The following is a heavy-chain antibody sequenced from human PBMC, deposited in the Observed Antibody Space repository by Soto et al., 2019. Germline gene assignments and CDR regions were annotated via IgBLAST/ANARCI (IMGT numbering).Heavy chain of an antibody. CDR2: IYRSGGT. Sequence: QVQLQESGPGLVKPSETLSLTCTVSGGSISSFYYSWIRQPPGKGLEWIGYIYRSGGTNYNPSRNSRVTISLDASKNQFSLELSSVTAADTAMYYCARGSSGWNSPFHFWGQGTLVTVSS. D-gene: IGHD6-19*01. V-gene: IGHV4-59*01. CDR3: ARGSSGWNSPFHF. CDR1: GGSISSFY. J-gene: IGHJ4*02.